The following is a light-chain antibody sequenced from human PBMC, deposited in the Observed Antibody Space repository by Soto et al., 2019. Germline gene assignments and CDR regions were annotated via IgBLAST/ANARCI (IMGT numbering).Light chain of an antibody. CDR1: QSVSSSY. CDR2: DAS. CDR3: QQRSNWPRIA. Sequence: EIVLTHSPGTRSLSAGERATLSCSASQSVSSSYLAWYQQKPGQAPRLLIDDASNRATGIPARFSGRGSGTDCTLTISSLEPEDFAVYYCQQRSNWPRIAIGQGTRLEIK. J-gene: IGKJ5*01. V-gene: IGKV3-11*01.